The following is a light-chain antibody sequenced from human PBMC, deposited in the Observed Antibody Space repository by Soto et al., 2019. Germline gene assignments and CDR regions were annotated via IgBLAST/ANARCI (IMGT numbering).Light chain of an antibody. J-gene: IGKJ5*01. CDR2: EAT. CDR3: QQANSFPIT. V-gene: IGKV1-12*01. CDR1: QGLKF. Sequence: EIQMTQSPSSVSASVGAEVTITCRASQGLKFLAWYQQKTGKAPRLLIYEATNLQSGVPPRFSGSGSGTDVTLTISSLQPEEFATYFCQQANSFPITFGQGTRLEI.